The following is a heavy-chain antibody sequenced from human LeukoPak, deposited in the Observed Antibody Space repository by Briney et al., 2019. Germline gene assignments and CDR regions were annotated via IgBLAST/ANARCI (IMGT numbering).Heavy chain of an antibody. CDR1: GFTLSSNW. CDR3: TRSGRGGAFDI. Sequence: GGSPRLSCAGSGFTLSSNWMHWVRQGPGKGLVWVSRIYSDGSRTNYADSVKGRFTISGDNAKNTQYLQMNSLRAEDTAVYYCTRSGRGGAFDIWGQGTMVTVSS. J-gene: IGHJ3*02. D-gene: IGHD1-26*01. V-gene: IGHV3-74*01. CDR2: IYSDGSRT.